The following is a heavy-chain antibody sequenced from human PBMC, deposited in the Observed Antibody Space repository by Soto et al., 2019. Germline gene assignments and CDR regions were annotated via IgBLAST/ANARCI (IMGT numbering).Heavy chain of an antibody. Sequence: PSETLSLTCTVSGGSISSSSYYWGWIRQPPGKGLEWIGCTHYSGSTYYNPSLRSRVTSSVDTSKNQFSLKVSSVTAADTAVYYCARRLFTSTWPSYFDYWGQGTPVTVS. D-gene: IGHD6-13*01. V-gene: IGHV4-39*01. CDR2: THYSGST. CDR3: ARRLFTSTWPSYFDY. J-gene: IGHJ4*02. CDR1: GGSISSSSYY.